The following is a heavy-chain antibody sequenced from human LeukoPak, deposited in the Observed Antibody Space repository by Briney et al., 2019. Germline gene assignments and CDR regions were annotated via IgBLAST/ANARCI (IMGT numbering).Heavy chain of an antibody. Sequence: ASVKVFCKASGGTFSSYAVSWVRQAPGQGLEWMGRIIPIFGTANYAQKFQGRVTITTDESTSTAYMELSSLRSEDTAVYYCARAGGYYDSSGYYPLDYWGQGTLVTVSS. D-gene: IGHD3-22*01. J-gene: IGHJ4*02. V-gene: IGHV1-69*05. CDR1: GGTFSSYA. CDR2: IIPIFGTA. CDR3: ARAGGYYDSSGYYPLDY.